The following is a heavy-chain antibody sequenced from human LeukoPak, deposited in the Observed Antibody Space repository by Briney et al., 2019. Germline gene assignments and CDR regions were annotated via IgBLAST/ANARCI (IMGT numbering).Heavy chain of an antibody. J-gene: IGHJ2*01. CDR3: AKDPKRWLVHPYFDL. CDR1: GFTFDDYA. D-gene: IGHD6-19*01. Sequence: GGSLRLSCAASGFTFDDYAMHWVRQAPGKGLEWVSGISWNSGSIGYADSVKGRFTISRDNAKNSLYLQMNSLRAEDTALYYCAKDPKRWLVHPYFDLWGRGTLVTVSS. CDR2: ISWNSGSI. V-gene: IGHV3-9*01.